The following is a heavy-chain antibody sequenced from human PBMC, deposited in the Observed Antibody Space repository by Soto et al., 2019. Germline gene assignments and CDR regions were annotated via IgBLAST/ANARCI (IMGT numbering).Heavy chain of an antibody. J-gene: IGHJ3*02. CDR2: MYHSGST. Sequence: SETLSLTCAVSGGSISSGGYSWSWIRQPPGKGLEWIGYMYHSGSTYYNPSLKSRVTISIDTSKNQFSLKLSSVTAADTAVYYCARALILAGYYIHDAFDIWGQGTMVTVSS. CDR3: ARALILAGYYIHDAFDI. V-gene: IGHV4-30-2*01. D-gene: IGHD3-9*01. CDR1: GGSISSGGYS.